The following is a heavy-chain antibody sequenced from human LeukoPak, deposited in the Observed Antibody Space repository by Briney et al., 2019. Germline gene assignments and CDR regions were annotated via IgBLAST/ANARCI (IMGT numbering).Heavy chain of an antibody. Sequence: GGSLRLSCAASGFTFSSYEMKWVRQAPGKGLEWVSYISSSGSTIYYADSVKGRFTISRDNAKNSLYLQMNSLRAEDTAVYYCARESALYDFWSGYYPPYDAFDIWGQGTMVTVSS. CDR1: GFTFSSYE. J-gene: IGHJ3*02. CDR3: ARESALYDFWSGYYPPYDAFDI. D-gene: IGHD3-3*01. CDR2: ISSSGSTI. V-gene: IGHV3-48*03.